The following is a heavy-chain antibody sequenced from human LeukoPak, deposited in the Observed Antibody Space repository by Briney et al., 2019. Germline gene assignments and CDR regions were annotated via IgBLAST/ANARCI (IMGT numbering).Heavy chain of an antibody. V-gene: IGHV1-2*02. Sequence: ASVKVSCKSSGYTFTGYYMHWVRQAPGQGLEWVGWINPNSGGTNYAQKFQGRVTMTRDTSISTAYMELSRLRSDDTAVYYCAREERDLDAFDIWGQGTMVTVSS. D-gene: IGHD1-26*01. CDR3: AREERDLDAFDI. CDR2: INPNSGGT. CDR1: GYTFTGYY. J-gene: IGHJ3*02.